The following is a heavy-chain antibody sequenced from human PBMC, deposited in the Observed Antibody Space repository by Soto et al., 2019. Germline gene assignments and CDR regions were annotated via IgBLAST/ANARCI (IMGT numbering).Heavy chain of an antibody. D-gene: IGHD3-10*01. CDR2: ISGSGGST. Sequence: GGSLRLSCAASGCTFSSYAMSWVRQAPGKGLEWVSAISGSGGSTYYADSVKGRFTISRDNSKNTLYLQMNSLRAEDTAVYYCAKDLITMVRGTFDYWGQGTLVTAPQ. J-gene: IGHJ4*02. CDR3: AKDLITMVRGTFDY. V-gene: IGHV3-23*01. CDR1: GCTFSSYA.